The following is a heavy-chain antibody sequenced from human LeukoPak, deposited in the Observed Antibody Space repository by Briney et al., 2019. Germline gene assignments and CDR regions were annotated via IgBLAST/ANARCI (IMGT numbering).Heavy chain of an antibody. J-gene: IGHJ4*02. CDR3: ARQESRRYYFEGLDY. CDR2: ISDSADST. Sequence: PGGSLRLSCATSGFTFNNYAMNWVRQAPGKGLEWVSAISDSADSTYYADSVKGRFTISRDNSKNIVYLQMNSLRADDTAVYSCARQESRRYYFEGLDYWGQGTLVIVSS. CDR1: GFTFNNYA. V-gene: IGHV3-23*01. D-gene: IGHD3-22*01.